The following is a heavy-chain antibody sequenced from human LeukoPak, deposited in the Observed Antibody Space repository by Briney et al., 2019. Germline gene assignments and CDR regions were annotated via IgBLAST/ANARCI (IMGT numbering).Heavy chain of an antibody. CDR1: GGSISSYY. D-gene: IGHD6-13*01. CDR2: IYYSGST. CDR3: ARAGSSSWYLDH. J-gene: IGHJ4*02. Sequence: SETLSLTCTVSGGSISSYYWSWIRQPPGKGLEYIGYIYYSGSTNYNPSLKSRVTIPVDTSKNQFSLKLSSVTAADTAVYYCARAGSSSWYLDHWGQGTLVTVSS. V-gene: IGHV4-59*01.